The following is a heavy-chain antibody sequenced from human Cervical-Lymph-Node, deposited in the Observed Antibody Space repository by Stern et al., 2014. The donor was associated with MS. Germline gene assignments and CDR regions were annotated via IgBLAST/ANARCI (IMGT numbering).Heavy chain of an antibody. V-gene: IGHV3-30-3*01. Sequence: VQLVESGGGVVQPGRSLRLSCVASGFTFSNSAMHWVRQAPGKGLEWVAIISYGGSDKYYADSVKGRFTISRDNSKNTLYLQMNSLRAEDTAVYYCAREHYYDSTVYYPLFDCWGQGTLVTVSS. J-gene: IGHJ4*02. CDR3: AREHYYDSTVYYPLFDC. CDR2: ISYGGSDK. CDR1: GFTFSNSA. D-gene: IGHD3-22*01.